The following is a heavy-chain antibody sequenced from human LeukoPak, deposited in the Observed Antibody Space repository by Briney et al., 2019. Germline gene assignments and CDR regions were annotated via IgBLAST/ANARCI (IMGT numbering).Heavy chain of an antibody. J-gene: IGHJ4*02. CDR3: ARPYYYDSSGYPSPVGY. CDR1: GYSFSNFW. D-gene: IGHD3-22*01. V-gene: IGHV5-51*01. CDR2: IYPGNSDT. Sequence: GESLKISCKGSGYSFSNFWIGWVRQMPGKGLEWMGIIYPGNSDTRYSPSFQGQVTISADKSISTAYLQWSSLKASDTAMYYCARPYYYDSSGYPSPVGYWGQGTLVTVSS.